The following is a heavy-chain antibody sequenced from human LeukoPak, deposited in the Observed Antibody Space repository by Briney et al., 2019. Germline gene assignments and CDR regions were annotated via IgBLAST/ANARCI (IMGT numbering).Heavy chain of an antibody. CDR3: ARDKIAVAGTEGFDP. D-gene: IGHD6-19*01. V-gene: IGHV3-21*01. Sequence: GGSLRLSCAASGFTFGSYSMNWVRQAPGKGLEWVSSISSSSSYIYYADSVKGRFTISRDNAKNSLYLQMNSLRAEDTAVYYCARDKIAVAGTEGFDPWGQGTLVTVSS. J-gene: IGHJ5*02. CDR1: GFTFGSYS. CDR2: ISSSSSYI.